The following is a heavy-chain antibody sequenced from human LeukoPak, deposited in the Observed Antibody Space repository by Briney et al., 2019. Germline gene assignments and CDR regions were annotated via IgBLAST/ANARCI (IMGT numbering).Heavy chain of an antibody. D-gene: IGHD3-10*01. CDR2: ISAYNGNT. CDR3: ARDRRVLWFGRQENYFDY. J-gene: IGHJ4*02. Sequence: VASVKVSCKASGYTFTSYGISWVRQAPGQGLEWMGWISAYNGNTNYAQKLQGRVTMTTDTSTSTAYMELRSLRSDDTAVYYCARDRRVLWFGRQENYFDYWGQGTLVTVSS. V-gene: IGHV1-18*01. CDR1: GYTFTSYG.